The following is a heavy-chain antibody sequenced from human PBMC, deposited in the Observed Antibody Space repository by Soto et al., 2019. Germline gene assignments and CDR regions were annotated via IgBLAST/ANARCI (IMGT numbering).Heavy chain of an antibody. Sequence: EVQLVESGGALVQPGGSLRLSCIVSGFTFSRYWMSWVRQAPGKGLEWVANIRQDGNERVYVDSVKGRFTISRDNAENSVSLQMNGLRAEDAAVYYCARDPYNSDGYSYGMDVWGQGTTVTVSS. CDR3: ARDPYNSDGYSYGMDV. J-gene: IGHJ6*02. CDR1: GFTFSRYW. D-gene: IGHD2-21*01. CDR2: IRQDGNER. V-gene: IGHV3-7*05.